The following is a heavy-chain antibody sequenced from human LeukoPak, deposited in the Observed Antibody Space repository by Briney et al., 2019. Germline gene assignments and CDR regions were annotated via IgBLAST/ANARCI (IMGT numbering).Heavy chain of an antibody. CDR1: GFTFSSYA. V-gene: IGHV3-23*01. CDR3: AKDRVTYYYDSSGYWPCGY. Sequence: PGGSLRLSCAASGFTFSSYAMSWVRQAPGKGLEWVSAISGSGGSTYYADSVKGRFTISRNNSKNTLYLQMNSLRAEDTAVYYCAKDRVTYYYDSSGYWPCGYWGQGTLVTVSS. D-gene: IGHD3-22*01. CDR2: ISGSGGST. J-gene: IGHJ4*02.